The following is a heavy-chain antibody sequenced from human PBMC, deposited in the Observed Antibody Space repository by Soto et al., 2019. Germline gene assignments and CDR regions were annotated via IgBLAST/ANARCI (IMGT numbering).Heavy chain of an antibody. V-gene: IGHV4-30-4*01. CDR2: IYYSGST. J-gene: IGHJ4*02. CDR3: ARHFVAVVIKGWGY. D-gene: IGHD3-22*01. CDR1: GGSISSGHYY. Sequence: PSETMSLTCTVSGGSISSGHYYRSWIRQPPGKGLEWIGYIYYSGSTYYNPSLKSRVTISVDTSKNQFSLKLSSLTAADTAVYYCARHFVAVVIKGWGYWGQG.